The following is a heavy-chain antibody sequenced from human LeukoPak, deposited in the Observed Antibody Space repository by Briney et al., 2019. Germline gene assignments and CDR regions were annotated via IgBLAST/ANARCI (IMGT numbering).Heavy chain of an antibody. D-gene: IGHD3-22*01. CDR2: FSGPMETT. J-gene: IGHJ4*02. CDR1: GFTFNRYA. V-gene: IGHV3-23*01. Sequence: GGSLRLSCVASGFTFNRYAMSWVRHVPGKRLEWVSTFSGPMETTYYAPSVRGRFTMSRDNSKNTLSLQMNSLRAEDTAVYYCAREGSYYDSSGYYSSFDYWGQGTLVTVSS. CDR3: AREGSYYDSSGYYSSFDY.